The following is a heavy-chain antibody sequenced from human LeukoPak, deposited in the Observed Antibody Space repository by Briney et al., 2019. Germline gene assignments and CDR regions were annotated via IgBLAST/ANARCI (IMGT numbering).Heavy chain of an antibody. CDR1: GFTFSSYA. D-gene: IGHD6-13*01. V-gene: IGHV3-30*04. J-gene: IGHJ6*03. Sequence: GGSLRLSCAASGFTFSSYAMHWVRQAPGKRLEGVAVISYDGSNKYYADSVKGRSTISRDNSDNTLYLQMNSLRAEDTAVYYCARGGSSSWRWYYYYYMDVWGKGTTVTVSS. CDR3: ARGGSSSWRWYYYYYMDV. CDR2: ISYDGSNK.